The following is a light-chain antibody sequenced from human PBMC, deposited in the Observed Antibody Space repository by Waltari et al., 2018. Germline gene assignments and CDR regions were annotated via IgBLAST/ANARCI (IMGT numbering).Light chain of an antibody. CDR3: LQYNTKPWT. CDR2: SAS. Sequence: DIQMTQSPSSLSASVGDRVTITCRAGQHISNYLSWYQQRPGKAAQRLIFSASILESGVPSRFSGSGSGTEFTLIINTLQSDDFASYYCLQYNTKPWTFGQGTKVEIK. V-gene: IGKV1-17*01. CDR1: QHISNY. J-gene: IGKJ1*01.